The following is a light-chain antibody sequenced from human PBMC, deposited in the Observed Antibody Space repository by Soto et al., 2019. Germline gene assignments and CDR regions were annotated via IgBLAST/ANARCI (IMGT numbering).Light chain of an antibody. CDR1: QSLSSSY. CDR3: QHYGNSPWR. CDR2: GAS. V-gene: IGKV3-20*01. Sequence: EMLWKNCPVTLSLSTWESATLSCRASQSLSSSYLAWYQQKPGQAPRIVMYGASTRATGIPDTFSGSGSGTDFTLTISILEPEDFTVYYCQHYGNSPWRFCQGTKV. J-gene: IGKJ1*01.